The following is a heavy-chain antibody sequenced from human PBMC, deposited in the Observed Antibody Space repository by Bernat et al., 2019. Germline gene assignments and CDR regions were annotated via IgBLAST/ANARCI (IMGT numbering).Heavy chain of an antibody. D-gene: IGHD6-6*01. V-gene: IGHV3-48*03. CDR2: ISSSGSTI. J-gene: IGHJ3*02. Sequence: EVQLVESGGGLVQPGGSLRLSCAASGFTFSSYEMNWVRQAPGKGLEWVSYISSSGSTIYYADSLKGRFTIYRDNAKNSLYLQMNSLRDEDTAVYYCARGARDIAAPHHDAFDIWGQGTMVTVSS. CDR1: GFTFSSYE. CDR3: ARGARDIAAPHHDAFDI.